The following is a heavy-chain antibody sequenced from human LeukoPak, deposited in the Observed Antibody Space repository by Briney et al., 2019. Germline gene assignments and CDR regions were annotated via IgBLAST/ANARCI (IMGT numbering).Heavy chain of an antibody. CDR3: ARADYYDSSGFHYTY. J-gene: IGHJ4*02. CDR2: IYYSGST. CDR1: GGSISSYY. V-gene: IGHV4-59*01. Sequence: TSETLSLTCTVSGGSISSYYWSWIRQPPGKGLEWIGYIYYSGSTNYNPSLKSRVTISVDTSKNQFSLKLSSVTAADTAVYYCARADYYDSSGFHYTYWGQGTLVTVSS. D-gene: IGHD3-22*01.